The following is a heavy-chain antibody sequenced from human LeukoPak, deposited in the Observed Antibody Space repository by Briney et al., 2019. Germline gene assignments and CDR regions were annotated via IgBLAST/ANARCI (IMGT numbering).Heavy chain of an antibody. CDR1: GYTFTDYY. CDR3: ATGQVPAAPSTDY. V-gene: IGHV1-69-2*01. J-gene: IGHJ4*02. CDR2: VDPEDGET. D-gene: IGHD2-2*01. Sequence: GASVKVSCKASGYTFTDYYMHWVQQAPGKGLEWMGRVDPEDGETIYAEKFQGRVTITADTSTDTAYMELSSLRSEDTAVYCCATGQVPAAPSTDYWGQGTLVTVSS.